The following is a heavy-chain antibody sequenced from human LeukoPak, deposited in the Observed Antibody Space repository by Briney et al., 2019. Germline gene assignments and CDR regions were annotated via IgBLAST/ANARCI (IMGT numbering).Heavy chain of an antibody. V-gene: IGHV3-23*01. D-gene: IGHD6-13*01. CDR1: GFTSSTYA. CDR3: AKRKEASGTYHYYGMDV. J-gene: IGHJ6*04. Sequence: GGSLRLSCAASGFTSSTYAMSWVRQAPGKGLEWVSGISGSATYTHYADSVKGRFTISRDNSKNTLYLQMNSLRAEGTAVYYCAKRKEASGTYHYYGMDVWGKGTTVTVSS. CDR2: ISGSATYT.